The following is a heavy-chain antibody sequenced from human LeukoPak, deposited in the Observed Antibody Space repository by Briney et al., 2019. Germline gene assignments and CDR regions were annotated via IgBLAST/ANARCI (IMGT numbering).Heavy chain of an antibody. CDR2: ISAYNGNT. V-gene: IGHV1-18*01. CDR1: GYTFTSYG. CDR3: ARSRPYYSSPLFDY. D-gene: IGHD3-10*01. J-gene: IGHJ4*02. Sequence: ASVKVSCKASGYTFTSYGISWVRQAPGQGLEWMGWISAYNGNTNYAQKLQGRVTMTTDTSTSTAYMELRSLRSDDTAVYYCARSRPYYSSPLFDYWGQGPWSPSPQ.